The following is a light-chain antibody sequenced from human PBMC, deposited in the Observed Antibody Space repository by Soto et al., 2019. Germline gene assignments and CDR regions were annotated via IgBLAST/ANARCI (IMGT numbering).Light chain of an antibody. Sequence: DIQLTQSPSSLSASVGDRVTITCRPSQAINKYLSWFRQKPGKAPEPLIYDVSTLQSGVTSRFSGSGFGTYFTLTISSLQLGDFASYYCQQSHSTPWSFGQGTKV. CDR3: QQSHSTPWS. J-gene: IGKJ1*01. V-gene: IGKV1-39*01. CDR2: DVS. CDR1: QAINKY.